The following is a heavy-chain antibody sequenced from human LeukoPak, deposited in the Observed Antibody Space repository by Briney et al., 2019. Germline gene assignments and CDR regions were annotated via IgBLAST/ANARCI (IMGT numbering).Heavy chain of an antibody. D-gene: IGHD6-13*01. Sequence: PGGSLRLSCAASGFTFSSYSMNWVRQAPGKGLEWVSSISSSSSYIYYADSVKGRFTISRDNAKNSLYLQMNSLRAEDTAVYYCARDLKESSRRTLPIDYWGQGTLVTVSS. CDR1: GFTFSSYS. CDR3: ARDLKESSRRTLPIDY. J-gene: IGHJ4*02. CDR2: ISSSSSYI. V-gene: IGHV3-21*01.